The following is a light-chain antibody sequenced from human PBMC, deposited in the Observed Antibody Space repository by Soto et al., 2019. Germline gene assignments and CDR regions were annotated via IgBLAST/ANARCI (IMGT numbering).Light chain of an antibody. CDR1: QSIGSSY. V-gene: IGKV3-20*01. Sequence: EIVLTQSPGTLSLSPGERATLSCRASQSIGSSYLAWYQQKPGQAPRLLIYGASNRPSVIPDRFSGSGSGTDFTLTISRLEPEDFAVYYCQQYDGSPPWTFGQGTRVEIK. J-gene: IGKJ1*01. CDR3: QQYDGSPPWT. CDR2: GAS.